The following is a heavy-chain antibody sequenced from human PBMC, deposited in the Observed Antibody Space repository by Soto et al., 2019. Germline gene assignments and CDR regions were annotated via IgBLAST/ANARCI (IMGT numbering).Heavy chain of an antibody. CDR2: IYPSGRT. D-gene: IGHD5-18*01. J-gene: IGHJ2*01. CDR1: GGSIRNYY. V-gene: IGHV4-4*07. Sequence: VQLQESGPGLVRPSETLSLTCTVSGGSIRNYYWAWIRQSAGKGLEWIGRIYPSGRTHYNPSLTGRVTMSIDTSKNQFSLRLTSVTAADTATYYCARDYDVNTALDYWYFDLWGRGTLVTVSS. CDR3: ARDYDVNTALDYWYFDL.